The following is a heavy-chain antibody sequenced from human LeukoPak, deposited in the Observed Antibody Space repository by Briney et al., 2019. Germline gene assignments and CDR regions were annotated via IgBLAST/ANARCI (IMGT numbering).Heavy chain of an antibody. CDR2: ISGRDGRT. D-gene: IGHD6-13*01. V-gene: IGHV3-23*01. Sequence: GGSLRLSCAASGFTFSSYAMSWVRQAPGRGLEWVSAISGRDGRTYYTDSVKGRFTVSRDNSRDTLYLQMNSLRAEDTAVYYCSTSPSFGSSWYQFNYWGQGTLVTVSS. CDR1: GFTFSSYA. CDR3: STSPSFGSSWYQFNY. J-gene: IGHJ4*02.